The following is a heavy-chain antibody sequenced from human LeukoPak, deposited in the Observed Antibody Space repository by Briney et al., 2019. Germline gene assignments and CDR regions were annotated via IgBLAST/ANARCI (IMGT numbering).Heavy chain of an antibody. J-gene: IGHJ4*02. CDR1: GYTFTGYY. V-gene: IGHV1-2*02. CDR2: INPNSGGT. D-gene: IGHD6-13*01. Sequence: ASVKVSCKASGYTFTGYYMHWVRQAPGQGLEWMGWINPNSGGTNYAQKFQGRVTMTRDTSISTAYLQWSSLKASDTAMYYCARRESSSWYGSGYWGQGTLVTVSS. CDR3: ARRESSSWYGSGY.